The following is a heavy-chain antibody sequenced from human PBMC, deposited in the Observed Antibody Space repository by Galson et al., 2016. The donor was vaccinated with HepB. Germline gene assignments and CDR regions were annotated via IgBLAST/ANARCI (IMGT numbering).Heavy chain of an antibody. Sequence: SLRLSCAASGFRFTYYGLHWVRQAPGKGLEWVAVISYDGNKEYYADSVKGRFTIFRDNPKTTVYLEMNSLRVEDTAVYYCAKDSILVATVGFYGIDVWGQGTTVTVSS. D-gene: IGHD1-26*01. J-gene: IGHJ6*02. CDR2: ISYDGNKE. CDR3: AKDSILVATVGFYGIDV. CDR1: GFRFTYYG. V-gene: IGHV3-30*18.